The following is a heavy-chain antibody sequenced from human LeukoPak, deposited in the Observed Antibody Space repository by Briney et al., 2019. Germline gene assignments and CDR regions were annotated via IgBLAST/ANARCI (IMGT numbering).Heavy chain of an antibody. CDR1: GFTFSSYG. V-gene: IGHV3-30*03. J-gene: IGHJ5*02. CDR3: ARAPLVLQYRWWFDP. CDR2: ISYDGSNK. D-gene: IGHD5-24*01. Sequence: GGSLRLSCAASGFTFSSYGMHWVRQAPGKGLEWVAVISYDGSNKYYADSVKGRFTISRDNAKNSLYLRMNSLRAEDTAVYHCARAPLVLQYRWWFDPWGQGTLVTVSS.